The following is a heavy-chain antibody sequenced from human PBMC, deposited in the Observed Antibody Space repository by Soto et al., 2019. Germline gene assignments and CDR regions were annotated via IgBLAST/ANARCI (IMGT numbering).Heavy chain of an antibody. Sequence: QVHLQQWGAGLLKPSGTLSLTCAVSGGSFSDAFWSWVRQSPGRGLEWIGEVLHTGNTNYNPSLKSRVTLSVDTAKNQFSLRLTSVTAADSAVYYCARAPRELLAEGPLFLYYYYGLDVWGQGTTVTVSS. V-gene: IGHV4-34*12. CDR1: GGSFSDAF. D-gene: IGHD1-7*01. CDR2: VLHTGNT. J-gene: IGHJ6*02. CDR3: ARAPRELLAEGPLFLYYYYGLDV.